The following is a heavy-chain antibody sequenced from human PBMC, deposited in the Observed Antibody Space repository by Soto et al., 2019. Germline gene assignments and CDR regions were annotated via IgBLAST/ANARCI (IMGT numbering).Heavy chain of an antibody. CDR1: GYSFTSYL. J-gene: IGHJ6*02. D-gene: IGHD6-13*01. V-gene: IGHV5-10-1*01. CDR2: IDPSDSYT. CDR3: ARRGGSWPELSMDV. Sequence: PGESLKISCKGSGYSFTSYLISWVRQMPGKGLEWMGRIDPSDSYTNYSPSFQGHVTISADKSISTAYLQWSSLKASDTAMYYCARRGGSWPELSMDVWGQGTTVTVSS.